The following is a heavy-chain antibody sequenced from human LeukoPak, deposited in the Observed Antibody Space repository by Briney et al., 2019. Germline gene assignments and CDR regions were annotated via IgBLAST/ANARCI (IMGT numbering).Heavy chain of an antibody. CDR1: GFTFSSYA. D-gene: IGHD1-7*01. CDR3: AKDSPYLELSMGS. Sequence: GGSLRLPCVASGFTFSSYAMSWVRQAPGKGLEWVSAISGSGGSTYYADSVKGRFTISRDNSKNTLYLQMNSLRAEDTAVYYCAKDSPYLELSMGSWGQGTLVTVSS. CDR2: ISGSGGST. J-gene: IGHJ4*02. V-gene: IGHV3-23*01.